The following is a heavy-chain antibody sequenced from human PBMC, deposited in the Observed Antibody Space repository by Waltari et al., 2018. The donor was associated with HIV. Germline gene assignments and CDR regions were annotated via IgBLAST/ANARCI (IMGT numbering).Heavy chain of an antibody. CDR1: GGSISSSDYY. D-gene: IGHD3-3*01. Sequence: QLQMQESGPGLVKPSETLSLTCSVSGGSISSSDYYWGWIRQSPGKGLVWIGNIYYGGRTDYNPSLQSRVTISVDTSKNQFSLRLNSVTAADTAVYFGARHLRGHGFLAKLYYFDFWGQGALVTVSS. CDR2: IYYGGRT. CDR3: ARHLRGHGFLAKLYYFDF. J-gene: IGHJ4*02. V-gene: IGHV4-39*01.